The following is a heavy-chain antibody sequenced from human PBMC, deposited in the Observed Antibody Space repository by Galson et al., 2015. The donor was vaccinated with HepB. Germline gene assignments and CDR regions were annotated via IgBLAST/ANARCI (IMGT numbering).Heavy chain of an antibody. CDR2: INAGNGNT. CDR3: ARVRYSSGWSVFDY. J-gene: IGHJ4*02. CDR1: GYTFTSYA. V-gene: IGHV1-3*01. D-gene: IGHD6-19*01. Sequence: QSGAEVKKPGESLKVSCKASGYTFTSYAMHWVRQAPGQRLEWMGWINAGNGNTKYSQKFQGRVTITRDTSASTAYMELSSLRSEDTAVYYCARVRYSSGWSVFDYWGQGTLVTVSS.